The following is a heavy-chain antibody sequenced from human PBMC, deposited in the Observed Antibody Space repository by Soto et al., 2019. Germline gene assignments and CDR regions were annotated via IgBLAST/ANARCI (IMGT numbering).Heavy chain of an antibody. Sequence: ASVKVSCKASGYTFPSYGISWVRQAPGQGPEWMGWISAYNGNTNYAQKLQGRVTMTTDTSTSTAYMELRSLRSDDTAVYYCARVERIAVAGYFDYWGQGTLVTVSS. D-gene: IGHD6-19*01. CDR2: ISAYNGNT. J-gene: IGHJ4*02. V-gene: IGHV1-18*01. CDR1: GYTFPSYG. CDR3: ARVERIAVAGYFDY.